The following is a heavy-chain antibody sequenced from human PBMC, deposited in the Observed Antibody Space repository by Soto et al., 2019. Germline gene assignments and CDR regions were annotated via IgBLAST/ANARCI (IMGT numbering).Heavy chain of an antibody. CDR1: GYTFTSYD. V-gene: IGHV1-8*01. CDR2: MNPNSGNT. D-gene: IGHD2-15*01. CDR3: ARGGPDTNIVVVVAATTYYYMDV. Sequence: QVQLVQSGAEVKKPGASVKVSCKASGYTFTSYDINWVRQATGQGLEWMGWMNPNSGNTGYAQKFQGRVTMTRNTSISTAYMGLSSLRSADTAVYYCARGGPDTNIVVVVAATTYYYMDVWGKGTTVTVSS. J-gene: IGHJ6*03.